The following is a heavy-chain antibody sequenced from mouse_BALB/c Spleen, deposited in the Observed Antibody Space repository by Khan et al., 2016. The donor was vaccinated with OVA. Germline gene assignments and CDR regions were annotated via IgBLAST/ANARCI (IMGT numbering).Heavy chain of an antibody. V-gene: IGHV1-20*02. D-gene: IGHD1-1*01. CDR1: GYSFTGYF. CDR3: ARTYGSDFDY. J-gene: IGHJ2*01. Sequence: VQLQQSGPELVKPGASVKISCKASGYSFTGYFMNWVMQSHGKSLEWIGRINPHIGETFYNQKFRDKATLTVDESSSTAHMELRSLASEDSAVYYCARTYGSDFDYWGQGTNLTVYS. CDR2: INPHIGET.